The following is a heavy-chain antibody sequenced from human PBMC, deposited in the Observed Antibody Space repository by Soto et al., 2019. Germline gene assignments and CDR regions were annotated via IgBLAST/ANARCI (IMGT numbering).Heavy chain of an antibody. CDR2: IIPIFGTA. CDR1: GGTFSSYA. CDR3: ARDPRYSISSSYYYGMDV. D-gene: IGHD6-6*01. J-gene: IGHJ6*02. Sequence: QVQLVQSGAEVKKPGSSVKVSCKASGGTFSSYAISWVRQAPGQGLEWMGGIIPIFGTANYAQKFQGRVTITADESTSTAYMELSSLRSEDTAVYYCARDPRYSISSSYYYGMDVWGQGTTVTVSS. V-gene: IGHV1-69*01.